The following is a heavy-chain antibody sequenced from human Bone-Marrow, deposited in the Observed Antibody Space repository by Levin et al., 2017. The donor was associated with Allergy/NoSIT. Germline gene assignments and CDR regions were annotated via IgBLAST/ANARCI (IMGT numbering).Heavy chain of an antibody. CDR3: ARDEWRDSYYFDH. Sequence: GGSLRLSCAASGFILSRYTMHWVRQAPGKGLEWVALMSFDEKLKSYADSVRGRFTLSRDNSKKTLYMQMSSLRAEDTAVYYCARDEWRDSYYFDHWGQGALVTVSS. CDR2: MSFDEKLK. CDR1: GFILSRYT. V-gene: IGHV3-30*04. J-gene: IGHJ4*02. D-gene: IGHD2-21*02.